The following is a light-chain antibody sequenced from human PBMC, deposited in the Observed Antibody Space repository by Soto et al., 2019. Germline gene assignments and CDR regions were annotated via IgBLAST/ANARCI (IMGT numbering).Light chain of an antibody. Sequence: DIQMTQSPSSLSASVGDRVTITCRASQDISNYLAWYQQKPGKVPRLLIYGASTLQSGVPSRFSGSGSGTDFTLTSSRLQPEDVASYYCQKYNSAPYTFGQGTKLEIK. J-gene: IGKJ2*01. V-gene: IGKV1-27*01. CDR1: QDISNY. CDR2: GAS. CDR3: QKYNSAPYT.